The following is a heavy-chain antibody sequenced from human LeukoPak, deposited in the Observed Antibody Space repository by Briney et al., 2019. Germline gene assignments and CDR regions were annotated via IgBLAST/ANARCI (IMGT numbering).Heavy chain of an antibody. J-gene: IGHJ3*02. CDR2: INSDGSST. CDR3: AREVVVVAATNAFDI. CDR1: GFTFSSYW. Sequence: GGSLRPSCAASGFTFSSYWMHWVRQAPGKGLVWVSRINSDGSSTSYADSVKGRFTISRDNAKNTLYLQMNSLRAEDTAVYYCAREVVVVAATNAFDIWGQGTMVTVSS. V-gene: IGHV3-74*01. D-gene: IGHD2-15*01.